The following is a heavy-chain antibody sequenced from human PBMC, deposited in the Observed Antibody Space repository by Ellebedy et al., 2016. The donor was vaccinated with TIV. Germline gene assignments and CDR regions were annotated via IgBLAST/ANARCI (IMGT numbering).Heavy chain of an antibody. J-gene: IGHJ6*03. CDR1: GYTFTSYD. D-gene: IGHD3-3*01. Sequence: ASVKVSXKASGYTFTSYDINWVRQATGQGLEWMGWMNPNSGNTGYAQKFQGRVTMTRNTSISTAYMELSSLRSEDTAVYYCARYGSESHYYDFWSGYYYYYYYMDVWGKGTTVTVSS. V-gene: IGHV1-8*01. CDR2: MNPNSGNT. CDR3: ARYGSESHYYDFWSGYYYYYYYMDV.